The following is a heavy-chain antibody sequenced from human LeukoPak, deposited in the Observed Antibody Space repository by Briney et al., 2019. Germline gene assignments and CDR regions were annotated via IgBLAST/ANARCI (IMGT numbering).Heavy chain of an antibody. Sequence: ASVKVSCKASGYTFTGYFIHWVRQAPGQGLEWMGWINPNSGGTNYAQKFRGRVTMTRDTSISTAYMELSRLRSDDTAVYYCARGTTLYYYMDVWGKGTTVTVSS. V-gene: IGHV1-2*02. D-gene: IGHD1/OR15-1a*01. CDR3: ARGTTLYYYMDV. CDR2: INPNSGGT. CDR1: GYTFTGYF. J-gene: IGHJ6*03.